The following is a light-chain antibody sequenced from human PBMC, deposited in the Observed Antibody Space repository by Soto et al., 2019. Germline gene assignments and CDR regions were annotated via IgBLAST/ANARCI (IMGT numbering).Light chain of an antibody. V-gene: IGLV2-23*01. CDR3: CSYAGRTTWV. J-gene: IGLJ3*02. CDR1: SSDVGSYNL. Sequence: QSALTQPASVSGSPGQSITISCTGTSSDVGSYNLVSWYQQHPGKAPKLMIYEDNKWPSGVSNRFSGSKSGNTASLTISGLEDEDEADYYCCSYAGRTTWVFGGGTKVTVL. CDR2: EDN.